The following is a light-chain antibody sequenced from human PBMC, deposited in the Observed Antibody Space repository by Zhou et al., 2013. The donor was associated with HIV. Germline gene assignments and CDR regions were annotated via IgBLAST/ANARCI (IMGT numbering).Light chain of an antibody. Sequence: EIVLTQSPATLSLSPGERATLSCRASQSVSSYLAWYQQKPGQAPRLLIYDASKRVTGIPARFSGSGSGTDFTLTISSLQSEDFAVYYCQQYNNWPPLLTFGGGTKVEIK. V-gene: IGKV3-11*01. CDR3: QQYNNWPPLLT. J-gene: IGKJ4*01. CDR2: DAS. CDR1: QSVSSY.